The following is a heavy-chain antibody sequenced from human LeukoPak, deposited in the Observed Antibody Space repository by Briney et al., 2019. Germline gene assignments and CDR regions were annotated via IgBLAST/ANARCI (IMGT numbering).Heavy chain of an antibody. CDR2: IRYDGSNK. CDR1: GFTFSSYG. V-gene: IGHV3-30*02. J-gene: IGHJ4*02. D-gene: IGHD2-2*01. Sequence: PGGSLRLSCAASGFTFSSYGMHWVRQAPGKGLEWVAFIRYDGSNKYYADSVKGRFTISRDNSKNTLYLQMNSLRAEDTAVYYCARGGFPAAEFDYWGQGTLVTVSS. CDR3: ARGGFPAAEFDY.